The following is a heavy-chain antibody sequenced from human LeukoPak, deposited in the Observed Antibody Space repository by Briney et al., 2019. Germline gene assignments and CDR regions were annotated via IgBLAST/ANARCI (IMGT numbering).Heavy chain of an antibody. D-gene: IGHD4-11*01. V-gene: IGHV4-34*01. CDR1: GISFDDYY. Sequence: SETLSLTCAVSGISFDDYYWSWVRQTPGKGLEWIGEINHSGYTNDNPSLKSRVTLSIDTSRKQFSLNLRSVTVADAGIYYCTRMTRGHDYWGQGTQVTVSS. J-gene: IGHJ4*02. CDR3: TRMTRGHDY. CDR2: INHSGYT.